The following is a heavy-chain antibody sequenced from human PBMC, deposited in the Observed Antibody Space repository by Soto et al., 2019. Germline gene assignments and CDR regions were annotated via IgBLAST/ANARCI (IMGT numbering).Heavy chain of an antibody. D-gene: IGHD2-8*01. V-gene: IGHV4-34*01. J-gene: IGHJ5*02. CDR2: INHSGST. Sequence: PSETLSLTCAVYGGSFSGYYWSWIRQPPGKGLEWIGEINHSGSTNYNPSPKSRVTISVDTSKNQFSLKLSSVTAADTAVYYCARAQRIVLMVYARYWFDPWGQGTLVTVSS. CDR1: GGSFSGYY. CDR3: ARAQRIVLMVYARYWFDP.